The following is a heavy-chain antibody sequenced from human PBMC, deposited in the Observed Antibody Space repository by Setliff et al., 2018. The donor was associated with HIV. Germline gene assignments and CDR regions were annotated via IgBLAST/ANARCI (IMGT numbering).Heavy chain of an antibody. CDR1: GGSISSGSNY. CDR3: ARILLYDSSAYFVNAFDI. J-gene: IGHJ3*02. V-gene: IGHV4-61*09. Sequence: SETLSLTCTVSGGSISSGSNYWSWIRQPAGKGLEWIGHIYTSGSTNYNPSLKSRVTISVDTSKNQFYQKLSSVTAADTAVYYCARILLYDSSAYFVNAFDIWGQGTVVTVSS. CDR2: IYTSGST. D-gene: IGHD3-22*01.